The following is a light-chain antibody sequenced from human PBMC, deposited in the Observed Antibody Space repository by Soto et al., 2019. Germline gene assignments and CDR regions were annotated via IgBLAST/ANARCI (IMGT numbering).Light chain of an antibody. J-gene: IGKJ1*01. CDR1: QTMNTY. Sequence: DIQMTQSPSSLSASVGDRVTISCRASQTMNTYVNWYLQKPGKAPKLLIYAASSLHSGVPSRFSGSGSGTYFPLTISSLQPEDFATYYCQQSFSTPRTFCQGTKGQIK. V-gene: IGKV1-39*01. CDR3: QQSFSTPRT. CDR2: AAS.